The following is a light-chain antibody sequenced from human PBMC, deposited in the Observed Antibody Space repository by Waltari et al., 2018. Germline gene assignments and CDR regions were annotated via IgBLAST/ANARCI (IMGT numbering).Light chain of an antibody. CDR3: AAWDDSLNGRWV. CDR1: SSDVGSTV. J-gene: IGLJ2*01. V-gene: IGLV1-44*01. CDR2: RND. Sequence: QSEMSQPPSVSGTPGQTVPISCSGRSSDVGSTVVNWYQQLPGTAPKLLIYRNDQRPSGCPDRFSGSKSGTSASLAISGLQSEDEADYYCAAWDDSLNGRWVFGAGTKLTVL.